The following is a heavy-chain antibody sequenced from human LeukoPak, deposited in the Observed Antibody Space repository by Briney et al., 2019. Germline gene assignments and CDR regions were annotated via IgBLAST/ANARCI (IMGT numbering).Heavy chain of an antibody. J-gene: IGHJ4*02. CDR3: ARNWNYAKIHLY. D-gene: IGHD1-7*01. CDR1: GGSFSGYY. Sequence: SETLSLTCAVYGGSFSGYYWSWIRQPPGKGLEWIGEINHSGSTNYNPSLKSRVTISVDTSKNQFSLKLSSVTAADTAVYYCARNWNYAKIHLYWGQGTLVTVSS. CDR2: INHSGST. V-gene: IGHV4-34*01.